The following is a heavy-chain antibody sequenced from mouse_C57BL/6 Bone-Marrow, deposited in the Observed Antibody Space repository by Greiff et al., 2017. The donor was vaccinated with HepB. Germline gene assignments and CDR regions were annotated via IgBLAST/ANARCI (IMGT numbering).Heavy chain of an antibody. CDR2: IHPNSGST. D-gene: IGHD2-14*01. CDR3: ARYAPRGRNYFDY. CDR1: GYTFTSYW. Sequence: QVQLQQPGAELVKPGASVKLSCKASGYTFTSYWMHWVKQMPGQGLEWIGMIHPNSGSTNYNEKFKSKATLTVDKSSSTAYMQLSSLTSEDSAVYYCARYAPRGRNYFDYWGQGTTLTVSS. V-gene: IGHV1-64*01. J-gene: IGHJ2*01.